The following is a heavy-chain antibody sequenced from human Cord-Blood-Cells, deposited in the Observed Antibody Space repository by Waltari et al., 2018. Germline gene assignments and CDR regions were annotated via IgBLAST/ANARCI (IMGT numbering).Heavy chain of an antibody. CDR1: GGSISSSSYY. CDR2: IYYSGST. V-gene: IGHV4-39*01. Sequence: QLQLQESGPGLVKPSETLSLTCTVSGGSISSSSYYWGWIRQPPGKGLEWIGSIYYSGSTYYNPSLKSRVTISVDTSKNQFSLKLSSVTAADTAVYYCARGHRQWLANWFDPWGQGTLVTVSS. D-gene: IGHD6-19*01. CDR3: ARGHRQWLANWFDP. J-gene: IGHJ5*02.